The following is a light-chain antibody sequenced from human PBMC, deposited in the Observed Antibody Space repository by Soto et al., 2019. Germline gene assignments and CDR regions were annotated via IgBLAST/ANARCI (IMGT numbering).Light chain of an antibody. CDR1: QSVSSNY. V-gene: IGKV3-20*01. Sequence: EIVMTQSPGTLSLSPGETATLSCRASQSVSSNYVAWFHQKPGQAPRLLIYGASSRATGVPDRFSASGSGTDFTLTISRLEPEDFAVYYCQRYGRSPFTFGPGTKVDIK. CDR2: GAS. CDR3: QRYGRSPFT. J-gene: IGKJ3*01.